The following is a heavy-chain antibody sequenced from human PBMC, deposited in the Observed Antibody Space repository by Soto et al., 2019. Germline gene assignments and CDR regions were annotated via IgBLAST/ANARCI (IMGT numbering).Heavy chain of an antibody. CDR1: GFTFSSYS. Sequence: GGSLRLSCAASGFTFSSYSMNWVRQAPGKGLEWVSSISSSSSYIYYADSVKGRFTISRDNAKNSLYLQMNSLRAEDTAVYYCARDFSEYSSSSDIDPWGQGTLVTVSS. CDR2: ISSSSSYI. J-gene: IGHJ5*02. V-gene: IGHV3-21*01. CDR3: ARDFSEYSSSSDIDP. D-gene: IGHD6-6*01.